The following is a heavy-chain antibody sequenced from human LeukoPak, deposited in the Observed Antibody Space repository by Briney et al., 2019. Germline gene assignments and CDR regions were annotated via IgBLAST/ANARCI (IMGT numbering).Heavy chain of an antibody. CDR2: ITRRGSSI. D-gene: IGHD3/OR15-3a*01. CDR1: GFTFSSYT. V-gene: IGHV3-21*01. J-gene: IGHJ4*02. CDR3: ARTGGFGTTKFDN. Sequence: NPGGSLRLSCAPSGFTFSSYTMNWVRHAPGKGLEWVSSITRRGSSICYADSMRGRFAISRDNAKTSLYLQMNSLRAEETAVYYCARTGGFGTTKFDNWGQGTLVTVSS.